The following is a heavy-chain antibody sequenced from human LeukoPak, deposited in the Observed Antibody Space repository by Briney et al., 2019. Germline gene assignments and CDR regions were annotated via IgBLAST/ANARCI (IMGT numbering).Heavy chain of an antibody. Sequence: ASVKVSCKASGYTFTGYYMHWVRQAPGQGLEWMGWISAYNGNTNYAQKLQGRVTMTTDTSTSTAYMELRSLRSDDTAVYYCARDGLIAAAGTEAFDIWGQGTMVTVSS. V-gene: IGHV1-18*04. CDR1: GYTFTGYY. J-gene: IGHJ3*02. CDR2: ISAYNGNT. D-gene: IGHD6-13*01. CDR3: ARDGLIAAAGTEAFDI.